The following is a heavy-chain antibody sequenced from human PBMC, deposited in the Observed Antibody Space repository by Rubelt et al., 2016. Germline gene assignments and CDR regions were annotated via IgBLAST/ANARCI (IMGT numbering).Heavy chain of an antibody. CDR3: AGGCLELLFRGAGTDY. J-gene: IGHJ4*02. CDR1: GFTFNNYA. V-gene: IGHV3-30*04. CDR2: ISYDGSKK. Sequence: VQLVESGGRLVQPGGSLRLSCAASGFTFNNYAMHWVRQAPGKGLEWVAVISYDGSKKYYADSVKGRFTISRDNSKNTLYLQMNSLRPDETAIYYCAGGCLELLFRGAGTDYWGQGNLVTVSS. D-gene: IGHD2-21*01.